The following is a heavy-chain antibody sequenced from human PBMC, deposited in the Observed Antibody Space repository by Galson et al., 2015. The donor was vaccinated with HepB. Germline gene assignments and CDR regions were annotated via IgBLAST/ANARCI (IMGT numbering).Heavy chain of an antibody. D-gene: IGHD2/OR15-2a*01. J-gene: IGHJ4*02. CDR1: GYTFSNYI. CDR2: ISAYSGKT. V-gene: IGHV1-18*01. CDR3: ARGICANGEIDY. Sequence: SVKVSCKASGYTFSNYIINWVRQAPGQGLEWMGWISAYSGKTNFAQKFQGRVTLTMDTSTITAYMELRTLRSDDTAVYFCARGICANGEIDYWARGTLVTVSS.